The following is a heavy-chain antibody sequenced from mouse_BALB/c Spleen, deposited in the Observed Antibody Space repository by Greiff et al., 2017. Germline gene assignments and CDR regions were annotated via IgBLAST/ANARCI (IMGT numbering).Heavy chain of an antibody. D-gene: IGHD1-1*01. V-gene: IGHV1-9*01. CDR1: GYTFSSYW. J-gene: IGHJ2*01. CDR2: ILPGSGRT. CDR3: ARIYYYGRVDY. Sequence: QVQLKESGAELMKPGDSVTISCTATGYTFSSYWIEWVKQRPGHGLEWIGEILPGSGRTNYTEKFKGKATFTADTSSNTAYMQLSSLTSEDSAVYYCARIYYYGRVDYWGQGTTLTVSS.